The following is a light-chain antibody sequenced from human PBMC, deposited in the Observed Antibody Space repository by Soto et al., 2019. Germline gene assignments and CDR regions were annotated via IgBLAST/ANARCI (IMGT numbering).Light chain of an antibody. CDR3: QQYNNWPPWT. CDR2: SVS. Sequence: EIVMTQSPATLSVSPGERATLSCRASQSVSTNVAWYQQKPGQAPRLLIYSVSTRATGIPARFSGSGSGTEFTLTISSLQSEDFAIYYCQQYNNWPPWTVGQGTKVEIK. J-gene: IGKJ1*01. CDR1: QSVSTN. V-gene: IGKV3-15*01.